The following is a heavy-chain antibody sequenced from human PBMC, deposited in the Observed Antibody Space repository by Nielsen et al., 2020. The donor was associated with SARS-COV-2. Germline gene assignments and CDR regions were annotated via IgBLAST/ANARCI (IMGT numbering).Heavy chain of an antibody. CDR1: GFTFRIYG. V-gene: IGHV3-30*03. CDR3: ARDGSGSYYYPYFDY. J-gene: IGHJ4*02. Sequence: GESLKISCAASGFTFRIYGMHWVRQAPGRGLEWVAVITYDGSNKYYADSVKGRFTISRDNSKNTLYLQMNSLRAEDTAVYYCARDGSGSYYYPYFDYWGQGTLVTVSS. D-gene: IGHD3-10*01. CDR2: ITYDGSNK.